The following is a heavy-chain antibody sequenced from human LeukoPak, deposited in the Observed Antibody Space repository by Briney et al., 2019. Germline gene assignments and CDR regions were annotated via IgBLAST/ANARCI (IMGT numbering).Heavy chain of an antibody. V-gene: IGHV3-23*01. CDR1: GFTFSTYA. J-gene: IGHJ4*02. D-gene: IGHD6-19*01. CDR3: AKGFLGGTDQYFDS. CDR2: IGGGGPTT. Sequence: GGSLRLSCAASGFTFSTYAMNWVRQAPAKGLEWVSTIGGGGPTTDYADSVKDRFTISRDNSKNTLYLQMNSLRAEDTAVYFCAKGFLGGTDQYFDSWGQGTLVTVSS.